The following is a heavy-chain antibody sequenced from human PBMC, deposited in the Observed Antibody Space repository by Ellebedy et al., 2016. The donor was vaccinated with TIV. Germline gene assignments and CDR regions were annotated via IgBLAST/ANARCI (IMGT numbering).Heavy chain of an antibody. Sequence: SETPSLTCSVSGSSLTDYYWSWIRQSPREGLEWIGNVYHTGTTIYNPSLQRRVTISVDTSKNQFSLKLTSVTAADTAVYYCTRTVQLAFYMNVWGRGTSVTV. J-gene: IGHJ6*03. CDR3: TRTVQLAFYMNV. D-gene: IGHD3-3*02. V-gene: IGHV4-59*08. CDR1: GSSLTDYY. CDR2: VYHTGTT.